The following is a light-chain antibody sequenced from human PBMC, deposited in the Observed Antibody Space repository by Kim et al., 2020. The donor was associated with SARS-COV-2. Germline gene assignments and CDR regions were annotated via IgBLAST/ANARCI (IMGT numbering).Light chain of an antibody. V-gene: IGLV2-14*03. CDR2: DVS. CDR3: SSYTRSHTFV. Sequence: GQSLTISCTGTSRDVGPYNWVSWYQQHSGKAPKVLIFDVSNRPSGLSGRFFGSKSGNTASLTISGLQADDEADYYCSSYTRSHTFVFGTGTKVTVL. J-gene: IGLJ1*01. CDR1: SRDVGPYNW.